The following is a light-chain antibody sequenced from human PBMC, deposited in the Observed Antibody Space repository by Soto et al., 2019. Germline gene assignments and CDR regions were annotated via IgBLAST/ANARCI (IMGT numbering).Light chain of an antibody. CDR1: QSVSSNY. CDR3: QQYASSPQT. CDR2: DTS. Sequence: NVMTQALGNISLCTGVGASLPCSASQSVSSNYLAWYQQKPGQAPRLLIYDTSSRASDIPDRFSGSGSGTDFTLTICRLEPEDFAVYYCQQYASSPQTFGQGTKVDIK. J-gene: IGKJ1*01. V-gene: IGKV3-20*01.